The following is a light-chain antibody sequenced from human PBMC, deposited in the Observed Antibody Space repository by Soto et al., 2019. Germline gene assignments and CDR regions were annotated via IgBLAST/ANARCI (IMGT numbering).Light chain of an antibody. Sequence: QSVLTQPASVSGSPGQSITISCTGTSSDVGGYNYVSWYQQHPGKAPKLMIYEVSNRPSGVSNRFSGSKSGNTASLTISGLQAEDKADYYCSSYTSSSPWVFGTGTKLTVL. CDR3: SSYTSSSPWV. CDR2: EVS. J-gene: IGLJ1*01. CDR1: SSDVGGYNY. V-gene: IGLV2-14*01.